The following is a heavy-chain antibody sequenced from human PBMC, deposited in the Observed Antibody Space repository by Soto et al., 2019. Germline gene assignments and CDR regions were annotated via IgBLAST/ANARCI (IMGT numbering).Heavy chain of an antibody. CDR1: GFSFSESW. J-gene: IGHJ4*02. V-gene: IGHV3-15*01. CDR2: ILSKPDGGRT. CDR3: QTYVYISGSYRNRWLF. Sequence: GGSLRLSCVTSGFSFSESWISWVRQAPGEGLEWVARILSKPDGGRTDYAAPVKDRFTISRDDSKNTLYLEMNRLKIEDTAVYYYQTYVYISGSYRNRWLFWGPGILLTVSS. D-gene: IGHD3-16*02.